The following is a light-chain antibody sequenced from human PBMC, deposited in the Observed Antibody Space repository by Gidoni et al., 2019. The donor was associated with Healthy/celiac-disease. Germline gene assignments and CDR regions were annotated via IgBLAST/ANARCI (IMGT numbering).Light chain of an antibody. Sequence: EIVLTQSPGTLSLSPGERATLSCRASQSVSSSYLAWYQQKPGQAPRPLIYGASSRATGIPDRFSGSGSGTDFTLTISRLEPEDFAVYYCQQYGSSPWTFXQXTKVEIK. CDR2: GAS. CDR3: QQYGSSPWT. CDR1: QSVSSSY. J-gene: IGKJ1*01. V-gene: IGKV3-20*01.